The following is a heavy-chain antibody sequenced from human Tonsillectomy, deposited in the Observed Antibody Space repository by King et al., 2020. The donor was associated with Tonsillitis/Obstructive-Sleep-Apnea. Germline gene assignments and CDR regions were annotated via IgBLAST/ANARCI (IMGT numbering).Heavy chain of an antibody. J-gene: IGHJ6*02. D-gene: IGHD5-18*01. CDR1: GFTLSSYW. CDR3: ASSGYSYGHGYYYGMDV. V-gene: IGHV3-7*03. CDR2: IKQDGSEK. Sequence: VQLVESGGGLVQPGGSLRLSCAASGFTLSSYWMSWVRQAPGKGLEWVANIKQDGSEKNYVDSLKGRFTISRDNAENSLYLQLNSLRAKDTAVYYCASSGYSYGHGYYYGMDVWGQGTTVTVSS.